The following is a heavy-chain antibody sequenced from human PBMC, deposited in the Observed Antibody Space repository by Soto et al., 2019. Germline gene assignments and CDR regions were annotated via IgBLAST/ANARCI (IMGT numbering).Heavy chain of an antibody. Sequence: QVQLQESGPGVVNASGTLSLTCGVSGGSISTNNWWSWVRQPPGQGLEWIAEVYHSGSTNYNPSLKSGLTISVDNSKNQFSLRLTSVTAADAAVYYCARAKLCNTLSCPHSFDTWGQGTLVTVSS. J-gene: IGHJ4*02. V-gene: IGHV4-4*02. CDR3: ARAKLCNTLSCPHSFDT. CDR1: GGSISTNNW. D-gene: IGHD2-2*01. CDR2: VYHSGST.